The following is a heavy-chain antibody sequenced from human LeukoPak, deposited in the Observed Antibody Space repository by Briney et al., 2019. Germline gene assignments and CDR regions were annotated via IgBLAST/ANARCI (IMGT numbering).Heavy chain of an antibody. CDR3: ARDARGHHAFDI. D-gene: IGHD3-16*01. V-gene: IGHV3-21*01. J-gene: IGHJ3*02. CDR2: ISTSGSYI. CDR1: GFTFSSYS. Sequence: GGSLRLSCAASGFTFSSYSMNWVRQAPGQGLEWVSYISTSGSYIYYSDSVKGRFTMSRNNAKNSLYLQMNRLRAEDTAVYYCARDARGHHAFDIGGQGTMVTVSS.